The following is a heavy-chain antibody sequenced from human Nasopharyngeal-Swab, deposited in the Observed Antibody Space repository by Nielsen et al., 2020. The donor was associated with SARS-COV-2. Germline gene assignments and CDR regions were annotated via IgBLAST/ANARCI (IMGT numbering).Heavy chain of an antibody. J-gene: IGHJ4*02. V-gene: IGHV3-21*01. D-gene: IGHD1-26*01. CDR1: GFTFSSYS. Sequence: GESLKISCAASGFTFSSYSMNWVRQAPGKGLEWVSSISSSSSYIYHADSVKGRFTISRDNAKNSLYLQMNSLRAEDTAAYYCARAKLHSGSFDFWGQGTLVTVSS. CDR2: ISSSSSYI. CDR3: ARAKLHSGSFDF.